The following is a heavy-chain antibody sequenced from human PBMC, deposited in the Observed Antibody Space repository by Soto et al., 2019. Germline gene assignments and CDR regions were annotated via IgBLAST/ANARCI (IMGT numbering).Heavy chain of an antibody. CDR3: ARDHVGAMSYFDI. Sequence: ASVKVSCKASGYTFTDYYIHWVRQAPGQGLECMGWINPNSADTYYAQKFQGRVTMTRDTSISTAYMELTRLRSDDTAVYYCARDHVGAMSYFDIWGQGTMVTVSS. V-gene: IGHV1-2*02. CDR1: GYTFTDYY. CDR2: INPNSADT. J-gene: IGHJ3*02. D-gene: IGHD1-26*01.